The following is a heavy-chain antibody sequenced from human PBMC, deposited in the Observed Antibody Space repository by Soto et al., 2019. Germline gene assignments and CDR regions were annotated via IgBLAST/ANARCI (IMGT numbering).Heavy chain of an antibody. V-gene: IGHV3-66*01. CDR1: GFTVSSKY. J-gene: IGHJ6*03. CDR2: IQSGGTT. CDR3: ARDDILCSGGSCYWVPMDV. Sequence: EVQLVESGGGLVQPGGSLRLSCAASGFTVSSKYMSWVRQAPGKGLEWVSLIQSGGTTYYADSVKGRFTISRDSSKKMLHLQMDSLRAEDTAVYYCARDDILCSGGSCYWVPMDVWGKGTMVTVSS. D-gene: IGHD2-15*01.